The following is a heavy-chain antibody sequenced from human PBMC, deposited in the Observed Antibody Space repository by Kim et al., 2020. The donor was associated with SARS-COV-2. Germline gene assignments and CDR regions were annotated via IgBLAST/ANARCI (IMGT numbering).Heavy chain of an antibody. CDR3: AKGVRGRYFDWLAAPSDENWFDP. CDR2: ISYDGSNK. V-gene: IGHV3-30*18. Sequence: GGSLRLSCAASGFTFSSYGMHWVRQAPGKGLEWVAVISYDGSNKYYADSVKGRFTISRDNSKNTLYLQMNSLRAEDTAVYYCAKGVRGRYFDWLAAPSDENWFDPWGQGTLVTVSS. J-gene: IGHJ5*02. D-gene: IGHD3-9*01. CDR1: GFTFSSYG.